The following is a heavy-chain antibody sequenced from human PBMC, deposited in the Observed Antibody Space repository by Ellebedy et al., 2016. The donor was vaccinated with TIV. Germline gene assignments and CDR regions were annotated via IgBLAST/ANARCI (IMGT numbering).Heavy chain of an antibody. D-gene: IGHD2-15*01. CDR3: AKSIKGCSGGSCYTQVGYYYYGMDV. J-gene: IGHJ6*02. Sequence: SLKISCAASGFTFDDYAMHWVRQAPGKGLEWVSGISWNSGSIGYADSVKGRFTISRDNAKNSLYLQMNSLRAEDTALYYCAKSIKGCSGGSCYTQVGYYYYGMDVWGQGTTVTVSS. V-gene: IGHV3-9*01. CDR2: ISWNSGSI. CDR1: GFTFDDYA.